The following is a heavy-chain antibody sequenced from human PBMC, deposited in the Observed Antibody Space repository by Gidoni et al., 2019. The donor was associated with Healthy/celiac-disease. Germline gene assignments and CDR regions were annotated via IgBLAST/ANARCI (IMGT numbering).Heavy chain of an antibody. Sequence: QVQLVESGGGVVQPGWSLRLSCAAPGFTFRSDAMHWVRQAPGKGLEWVAFITYDGSNKYDADAVKGRFTISRDNSKNTLYLQMNSLRAEDTAVYYCARVHMTSVVIWYFDYWGQGTLVTVSS. CDR2: ITYDGSNK. CDR3: ARVHMTSVVIWYFDY. D-gene: IGHD4-17*01. CDR1: GFTFRSDA. V-gene: IGHV3-30*04. J-gene: IGHJ4*02.